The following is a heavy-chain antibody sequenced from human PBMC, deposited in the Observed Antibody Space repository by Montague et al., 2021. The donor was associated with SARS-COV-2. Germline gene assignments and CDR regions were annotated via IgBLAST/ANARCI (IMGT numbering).Heavy chain of an antibody. Sequence: SETLSLTCAVYGGSSSGYYWSWIRQPPGKGLEWIGEINHSGSTNYNPSLKSRVTISVDTSKNQFSLKLSSVTAADTAVYYCARVSKARMVRGVITGNWFDPWGQGTLVTVSS. CDR3: ARVSKARMVRGVITGNWFDP. CDR2: INHSGST. CDR1: GGSSSGYY. V-gene: IGHV4-34*01. D-gene: IGHD3-10*01. J-gene: IGHJ5*02.